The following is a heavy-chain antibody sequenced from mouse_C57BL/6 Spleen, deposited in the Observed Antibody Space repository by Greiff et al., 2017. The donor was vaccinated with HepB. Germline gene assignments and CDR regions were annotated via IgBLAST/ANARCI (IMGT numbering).Heavy chain of an antibody. V-gene: IGHV5-4*03. J-gene: IGHJ3*01. CDR2: ISDGGSYT. D-gene: IGHD2-5*01. Sequence: EVKLMESGGGLVKPGGSLKLSCAASGFTFSSYAMSWVRQTPEKRLEWVATISDGGSYTYYPDNVKGRFTISRDNAKNNLYLQMSHLKSEDTAMYYCARADYSNYWFAYWGQGTLVTVSA. CDR3: ARADYSNYWFAY. CDR1: GFTFSSYA.